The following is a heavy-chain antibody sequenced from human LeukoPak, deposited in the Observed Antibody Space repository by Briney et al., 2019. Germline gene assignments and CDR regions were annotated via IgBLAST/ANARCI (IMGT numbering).Heavy chain of an antibody. D-gene: IGHD3-22*01. Sequence: GGSLRLSCAASGFTLGTYWMSWVRQAPGKGREWVANIKEDGSEIYYVDSVKGRFIISRDNAKNSLYLQMNSLGAEDTAVYYCVRGYDSSGYYGDDFWGQGTLVTVSS. CDR3: VRGYDSSGYYGDDF. CDR2: IKEDGSEI. CDR1: GFTLGTYW. V-gene: IGHV3-7*04. J-gene: IGHJ4*02.